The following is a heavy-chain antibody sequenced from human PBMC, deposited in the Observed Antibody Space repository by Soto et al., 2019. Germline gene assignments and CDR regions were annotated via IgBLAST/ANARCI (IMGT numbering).Heavy chain of an antibody. CDR2: IAASDSST. CDR3: AIPGADGALLPAQEPLSYLLYDMDV. D-gene: IGHD2-15*01. CDR1: GYRFSNYW. Sequence: PGESLKISCKGSGYRFSNYWISWVRQMTGKGLEWMGRIAASDSSTSYSQSFQVHVTISVDRSIIPAYQQWSCLKASDTAMSYSAIPGADGALLPAQEPLSYLLYDMDVWGQGTTVTVSS. J-gene: IGHJ6*02. V-gene: IGHV5-10-1*01.